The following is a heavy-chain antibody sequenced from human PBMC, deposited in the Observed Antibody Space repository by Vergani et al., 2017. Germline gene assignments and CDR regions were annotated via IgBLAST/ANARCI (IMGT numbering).Heavy chain of an antibody. CDR2: IKQDGSEK. V-gene: IGHV3-7*01. CDR1: GFTFSSYW. D-gene: IGHD5-18*01. CDR3: ARDRVQLWLRRDAFDI. Sequence: EVQLVESGGGLVQPGGSLRLSCAASGFTFSSYWMSWVRQAPGKGLEWVANIKQDGSEKYYVDSVKGRFTISGDNAKNSLYLQMNSLRAEDTAVYYCARDRVQLWLRRDAFDIWGQGTMVTVSS. J-gene: IGHJ3*02.